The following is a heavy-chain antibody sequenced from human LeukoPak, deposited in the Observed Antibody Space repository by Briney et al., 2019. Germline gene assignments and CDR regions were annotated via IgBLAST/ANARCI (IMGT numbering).Heavy chain of an antibody. CDR1: GYSFTSYW. CDR3: ARRQAAAVNWFDS. D-gene: IGHD6-25*01. J-gene: IGHJ5*01. CDR2: IYPGDSDT. V-gene: IGHV5-51*01. Sequence: GESLKISCKGSGYSFTSYWIGWVRQMPGIGLEWMGIIYPGDSDTKYSRSFQGQVIISADESTTTAYLQWSSLKASDTAMYYCARRQAAAVNWFDSWGQGTLVTVSS.